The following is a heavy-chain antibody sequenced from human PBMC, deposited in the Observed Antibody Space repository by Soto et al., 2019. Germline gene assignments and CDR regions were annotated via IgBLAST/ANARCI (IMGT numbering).Heavy chain of an antibody. CDR2: IYYSGRT. V-gene: IGHV4-59*01. CDR1: GGSISSYY. D-gene: IGHD3-16*01. J-gene: IGHJ3*02. Sequence: SETLSLTCTVSGGSISSYYWSWIRQPPGKGLEWIGYIYYSGRTNYNPSLKSRVTISVDTSKNQFSLKLSSVTAADTAVYYCARSWGSYSAFDIWGQGTMVTVSS. CDR3: ARSWGSYSAFDI.